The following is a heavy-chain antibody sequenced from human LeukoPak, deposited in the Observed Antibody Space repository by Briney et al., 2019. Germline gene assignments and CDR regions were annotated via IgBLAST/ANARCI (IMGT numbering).Heavy chain of an antibody. CDR3: ARSAYDSGWYMFAIDS. CDR2: ISGSGYRT. Sequence: GRSLRLSCAASGFTFSTYAMSWVRQAPAKGLEWVSGISGSGYRTNYADSVKGRFTISRDSSKNTLYLQMNSLRAEDTVVYFCARSAYDSGWYMFAIDSWGQGTLVTVSS. CDR1: GFTFSTYA. V-gene: IGHV3-23*01. J-gene: IGHJ4*02. D-gene: IGHD6-19*01.